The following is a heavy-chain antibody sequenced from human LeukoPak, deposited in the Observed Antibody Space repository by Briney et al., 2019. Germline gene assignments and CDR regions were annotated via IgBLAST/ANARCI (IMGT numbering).Heavy chain of an antibody. V-gene: IGHV3-21*01. CDR2: ISSSSSYI. Sequence: GGSLRLSCAASGFTFSSYSMNWVRQAPGKGLEWVSSISSSSSYIYYADSVKGRFTISRDNAKNSLYLQMNSLRAEDTAVYYCARVNLSRGRGYYYYGMDVWGQGTTVTVSS. CDR3: ARVNLSRGRGYYYYGMDV. CDR1: GFTFSSYS. D-gene: IGHD1-14*01. J-gene: IGHJ6*02.